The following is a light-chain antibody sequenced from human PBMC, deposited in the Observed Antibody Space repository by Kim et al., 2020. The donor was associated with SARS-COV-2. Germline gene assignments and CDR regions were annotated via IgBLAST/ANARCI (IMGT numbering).Light chain of an antibody. J-gene: IGLJ3*02. CDR3: HSFDSSLSGCV. V-gene: IGLV1-40*01. CDR2: TNN. CDR1: SSNIGAGYD. Sequence: QSVLTQPPSVSGAPGHRVTISCTGGSSNIGAGYDVHWYQQLPGTAPKLLIYTNNNRPSGVPDRFSGSKSGTSASLAITGLQAEDEADYFCHSFDSSLSGCVFGGGTQLTVL.